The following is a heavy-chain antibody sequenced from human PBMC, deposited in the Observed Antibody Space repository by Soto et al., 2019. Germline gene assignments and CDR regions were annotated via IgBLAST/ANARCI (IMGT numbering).Heavy chain of an antibody. CDR1: GGSFSGYY. Sequence: SETLSLTCAVYGGSFSGYYWSWIRQPPGKGLEWIGEINHSGSTNYNPSLKSRVTISVDTSKNQFSLKLSSVTAADTAVYYCARVVGTMVRGVIVYYYGMDVWGQGTTVT. CDR2: INHSGST. J-gene: IGHJ6*02. D-gene: IGHD3-10*01. CDR3: ARVVGTMVRGVIVYYYGMDV. V-gene: IGHV4-34*01.